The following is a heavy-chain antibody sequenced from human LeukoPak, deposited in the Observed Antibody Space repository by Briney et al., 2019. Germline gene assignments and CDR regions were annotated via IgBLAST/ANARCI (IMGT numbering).Heavy chain of an antibody. D-gene: IGHD6-19*01. V-gene: IGHV1-69*06. CDR1: GGTFSSYA. CDR3: AGVAGYSSGWYNDY. CDR2: IIPIFGTA. J-gene: IGHJ4*02. Sequence: SVKVSCKASGGTFSSYAISWVRQAPGQGLEWMGGIIPIFGTANYAQKFQGRVTITADKSTSTAYMELSSLRSEDTAVYYCAGVAGYSSGWYNDYWGQGTLVTVSS.